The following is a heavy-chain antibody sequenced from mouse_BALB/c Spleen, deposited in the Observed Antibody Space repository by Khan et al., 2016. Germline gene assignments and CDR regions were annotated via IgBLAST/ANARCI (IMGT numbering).Heavy chain of an antibody. V-gene: IGHV3-8*02. D-gene: IGHD2-1*01. CDR1: GDSITSGY. CDR2: ISYSGST. Sequence: EVQLQESGPSLVKPSQTLSLTCSATGDSITSGYWNWIRKFPGNKLEYMGYISYSGSTYYNPSHISRISITRDTSKNTYYLHLKSVTTDDTATYYCASYLLCFFDYWGQGTTLTVSS. J-gene: IGHJ2*01. CDR3: ASYLLCFFDY.